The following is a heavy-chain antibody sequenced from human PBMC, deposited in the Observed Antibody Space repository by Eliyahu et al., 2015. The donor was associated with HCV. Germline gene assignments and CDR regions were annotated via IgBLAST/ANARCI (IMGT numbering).Heavy chain of an antibody. V-gene: IGHV1-46*01. CDR3: ARDARYSEISAYYYFDH. D-gene: IGHD3-22*01. CDR2: INPSGGST. Sequence: QVQLVQSGAEVKKPGASVMVSCKASGYTFSSYYMHWVRQAPGQGLEWMGIINPSGGSTSYAQNFQGRVTMTRDTSTNTFYMELSSLRSEDTAAYFCARDARYSEISAYYYFDHWGQGTLITVSS. J-gene: IGHJ4*02. CDR1: GYTFSSYY.